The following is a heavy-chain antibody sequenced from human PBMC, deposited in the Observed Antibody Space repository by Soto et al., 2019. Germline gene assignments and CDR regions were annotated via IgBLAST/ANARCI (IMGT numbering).Heavy chain of an antibody. CDR2: IYYSGST. CDR3: ARSDFWGGYYTTGRFDY. V-gene: IGHV4-39*01. Sequence: QLQLQESGPGLVKPSETLSLTCTVSGGSISSSSYYWGWIRQPPGKGLEWIGSIYYSGSTYYNPSLQSRVTSSEVTSKNQFSRKLGSVTAADTAVYYCARSDFWGGYYTTGRFDYWGQGTLVTVSS. J-gene: IGHJ4*02. CDR1: GGSISSSSYY. D-gene: IGHD3-3*01.